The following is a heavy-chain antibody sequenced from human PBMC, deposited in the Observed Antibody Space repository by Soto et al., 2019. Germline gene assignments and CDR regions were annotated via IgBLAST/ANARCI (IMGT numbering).Heavy chain of an antibody. CDR1: GFTVSSKY. D-gene: IGHD3-9*01. J-gene: IGHJ3*02. CDR2: MYDGGNK. CDR3: ARDSGEYYDILTGSKDAFDI. V-gene: IGHV3-66*01. Sequence: GGSLRLSCAASGFTVSSKYMSWVRQAPGKGLEGVSIMYDGGNKYYADSVKGRFTISRDNSKNTLYLQMNSLRAEDTAVYCCARDSGEYYDILTGSKDAFDIWGQGTMVT.